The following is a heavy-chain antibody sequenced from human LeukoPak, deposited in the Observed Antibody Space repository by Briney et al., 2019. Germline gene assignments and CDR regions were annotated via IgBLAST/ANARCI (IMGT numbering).Heavy chain of an antibody. J-gene: IGHJ4*02. D-gene: IGHD3-10*01. V-gene: IGHV4-31*03. CDR3: ARGRYGSGSYDYFDY. CDR1: GGSISSGGHY. Sequence: PSETLFLTCTVSGGSISSGGHYWSWIRQHPGKGLEWIGYIYYSGSTYYSPSLKRRVTISLDTSKNQFSLRLSSVTAADTTVYSCARGRYGSGSYDYFDYWGQETPVTVSS. CDR2: IYYSGST.